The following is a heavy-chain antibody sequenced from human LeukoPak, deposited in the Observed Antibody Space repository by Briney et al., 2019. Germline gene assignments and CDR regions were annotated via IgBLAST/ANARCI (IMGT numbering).Heavy chain of an antibody. CDR2: IYYSGST. Sequence: SETLSLTCTVSGGSISSSGYYWGWIRQPPGKGLEWIGSIYYSGSTYYNPSLKSRVTISVDTSKNQFSLKLSSVTAADTAVYYCARLGSYYYYFDYWGQGTLVTVSS. V-gene: IGHV4-39*01. CDR1: GGSISSSGYY. CDR3: ARLGSYYYYFDY. D-gene: IGHD1-26*01. J-gene: IGHJ4*02.